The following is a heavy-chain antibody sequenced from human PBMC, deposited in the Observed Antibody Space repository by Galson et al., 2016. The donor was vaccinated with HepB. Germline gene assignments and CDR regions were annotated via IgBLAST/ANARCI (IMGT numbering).Heavy chain of an antibody. D-gene: IGHD7-27*01. CDR2: TYFTSNWYN. J-gene: IGHJ6*04. CDR3: VRSGDEHPFGMDV. Sequence: CAISGDSVSSNRAAWNWIRQSPSRGLEWLGRTYFTSNWYNDYAKSVKSRITISPDTSKNQFSLQLKSVTPEDTAVYYCVRSGDEHPFGMDVWDKGTTVTVSS. CDR1: GDSVSSNRAA. V-gene: IGHV6-1*01.